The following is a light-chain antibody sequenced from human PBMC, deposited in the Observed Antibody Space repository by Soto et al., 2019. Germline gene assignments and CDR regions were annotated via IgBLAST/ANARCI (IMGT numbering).Light chain of an antibody. CDR1: QSVSSDY. V-gene: IGKV3-20*01. CDR3: QQYGSSRT. Sequence: EIVLTQSPGTLSLSPGERGALSCRASQSVSSDYVAWYQQKPGQAPRLLIYGASSRATGIPDRFSGSGSGTDFTLTISRLEPEDFAVYYCQQYGSSRTFGQGTKVDIK. CDR2: GAS. J-gene: IGKJ1*01.